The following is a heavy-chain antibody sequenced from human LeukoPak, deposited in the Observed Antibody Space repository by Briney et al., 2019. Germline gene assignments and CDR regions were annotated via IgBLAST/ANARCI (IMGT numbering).Heavy chain of an antibody. CDR3: ARDRYYYGSGSSAYGMDV. CDR1: GFPFHDFA. J-gene: IGHJ6*02. Sequence: GGSLRLSCAASGFPFHDFAFHWVRQAPGKGLVWVSRIDNGGSDTSHADSVKGRFTISRDNAKNTLYLQMNSLRAEDTAVYYCARDRYYYGSGSSAYGMDVWGQGTTVTVSS. D-gene: IGHD3-10*01. V-gene: IGHV3-74*01. CDR2: IDNGGSDT.